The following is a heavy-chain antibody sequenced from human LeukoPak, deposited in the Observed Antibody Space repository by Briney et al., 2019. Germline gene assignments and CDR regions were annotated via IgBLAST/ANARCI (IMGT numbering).Heavy chain of an antibody. CDR3: ARYGLAYTYDF. J-gene: IGHJ4*02. CDR2: IYYSGSS. Sequence: RPSETLSLTCSVSGGSISSYYWSWIRQPPGKGLEWIGYIYYSGSSNYNPSLKSRVTMSVDTSKNQFSLKLSSVTAADTAVYYCARYGLAYTYDFWGQGTLVTVSS. V-gene: IGHV4-59*01. D-gene: IGHD3-16*01. CDR1: GGSISSYY.